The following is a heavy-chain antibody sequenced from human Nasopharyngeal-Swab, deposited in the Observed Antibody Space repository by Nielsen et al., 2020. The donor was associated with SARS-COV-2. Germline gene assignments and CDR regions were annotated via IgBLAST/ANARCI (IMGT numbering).Heavy chain of an antibody. V-gene: IGHV4-61*01. CDR2: IYYSGNT. CDR3: ARLVGDSLSFDM. CDR1: GHSVGSGSYY. J-gene: IGHJ3*02. D-gene: IGHD2-21*02. Sequence: SETLSLTCTVSGHSVGSGSYYWSWIRQPPGKGLEWIGYIYYSGNTNFKPSLKSRGTMSVDTSKNQFSLMLSSVTAADTAVYYCARLVGDSLSFDMWGQGTMVTVSS.